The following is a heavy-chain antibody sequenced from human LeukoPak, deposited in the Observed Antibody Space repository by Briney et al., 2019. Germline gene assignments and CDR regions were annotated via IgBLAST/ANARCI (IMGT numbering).Heavy chain of an antibody. V-gene: IGHV4-34*01. CDR1: GGSFSGYY. J-gene: IGHJ4*02. Sequence: SGTLSLTCAVYGGSFSGYYWSWIRQPPGKGLEWIGEINHSGSTNYNPSLKSRVTISVDTSKNQFSLKLSSVTAADTAVYYCAREGIAAAGTSYFDYWGQGTLVTVSS. D-gene: IGHD6-13*01. CDR3: AREGIAAAGTSYFDY. CDR2: INHSGST.